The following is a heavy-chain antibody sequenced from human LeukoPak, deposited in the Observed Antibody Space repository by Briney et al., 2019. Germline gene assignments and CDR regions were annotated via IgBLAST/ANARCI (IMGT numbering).Heavy chain of an antibody. CDR1: GYTFTAYY. Sequence: ASLKASCKASGYTFTAYYIHWVRQAPGQGLEWMGIIDPTGGSTIYAQKFQGRVTMTRDTSTSTVYMELSSLRSDDTAVYYCARGDSGSPWDYWGQGTLVTVSS. J-gene: IGHJ4*02. V-gene: IGHV1-46*01. D-gene: IGHD1-26*01. CDR3: ARGDSGSPWDY. CDR2: IDPTGGST.